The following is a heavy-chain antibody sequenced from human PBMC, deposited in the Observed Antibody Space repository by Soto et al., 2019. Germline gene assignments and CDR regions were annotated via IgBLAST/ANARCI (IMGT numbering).Heavy chain of an antibody. Sequence: SETLSLTCTVSGGSISSYYWSWIRQPPGKGLEWIGYIYYSGSTNYNPSLKSRVTISVDTSKNQFSLKLSSVTAADTAVYYCAREILGWFDPWGQGTLVTVSS. CDR2: IYYSGST. J-gene: IGHJ5*02. D-gene: IGHD3-10*01. CDR3: AREILGWFDP. V-gene: IGHV4-59*01. CDR1: GGSISSYY.